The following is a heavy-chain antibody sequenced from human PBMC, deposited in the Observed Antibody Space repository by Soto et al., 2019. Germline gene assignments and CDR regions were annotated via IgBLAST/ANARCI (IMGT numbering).Heavy chain of an antibody. CDR3: ASGRYYYDSSGYYFDY. CDR1: GGSVSSGSYY. Sequence: KPSETLSLTCTVSGGSVSSGSYYWSWIRQPPGKGLEWIGYIYYSGSTNYNPSLKSRVTISVDTSKNQFSLKLSSVTAADTAVYYCASGRYYYDSSGYYFDYWGQGTLVTVSS. J-gene: IGHJ4*02. CDR2: IYYSGST. V-gene: IGHV4-61*01. D-gene: IGHD3-22*01.